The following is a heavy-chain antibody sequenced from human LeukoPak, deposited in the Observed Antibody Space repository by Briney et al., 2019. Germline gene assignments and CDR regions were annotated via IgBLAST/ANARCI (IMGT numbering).Heavy chain of an antibody. Sequence: PGGSLRLSCAASGFTFSSYSMSWVRQAPGKGLEWVSYISSSSSTIYYADSAKGQFTISRDNAKNSLDLQMNSLRAEDTAVYYCAGDYSSSWGNWFDPWGQGTLITVSS. CDR2: ISSSSSTI. D-gene: IGHD6-6*01. CDR3: AGDYSSSWGNWFDP. V-gene: IGHV3-48*01. J-gene: IGHJ5*02. CDR1: GFTFSSYS.